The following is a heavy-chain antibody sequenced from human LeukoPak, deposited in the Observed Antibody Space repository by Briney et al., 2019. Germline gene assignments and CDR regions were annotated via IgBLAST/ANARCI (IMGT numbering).Heavy chain of an antibody. CDR3: ARTDGQVATMPLYYYYGMDV. CDR1: GGTFSSYA. V-gene: IGHV1-69*13. Sequence: SVKVSCKASGGTFSSYAISWVRQAPGQGLEWMGGIIPIFGTANYAQKFQGRVTITADESTSTAYMELSRLRSEDTAVYYCARTDGQVATMPLYYYYGMDVWAKGPRSPSPQ. CDR2: IIPIFGTA. J-gene: IGHJ6*04. D-gene: IGHD5-12*01.